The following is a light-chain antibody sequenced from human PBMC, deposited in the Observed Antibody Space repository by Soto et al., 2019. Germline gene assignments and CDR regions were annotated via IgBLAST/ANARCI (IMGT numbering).Light chain of an antibody. CDR1: QSVSSSY. V-gene: IGKV3-20*01. CDR2: DAS. J-gene: IGKJ1*01. Sequence: EIVLTQSPGTLSLSPGERATLSCRASQSVSSSYLAWYQQKPGQAPRLLIYDASSRATGIPDRFSGSGSGTDFLLTISRLEPEDFAVYYCQQYGTSPRTFGQGTKVEIK. CDR3: QQYGTSPRT.